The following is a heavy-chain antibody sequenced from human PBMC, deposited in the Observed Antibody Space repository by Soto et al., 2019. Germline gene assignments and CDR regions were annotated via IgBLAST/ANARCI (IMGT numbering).Heavy chain of an antibody. V-gene: IGHV3-30*18. Sequence: QVPLVESGGGVVQPGRSLRLSCAASGFTFSSYGMHWVRQAPGKGLEWVAVISYDGSNKYYADSVKGRFTISRDNSKNTLYLHMNSLRAEDTAVYYCAKDLLRPGRAYGMDVWGQGTTVTVSS. CDR2: ISYDGSNK. CDR1: GFTFSSYG. CDR3: AKDLLRPGRAYGMDV. J-gene: IGHJ6*02.